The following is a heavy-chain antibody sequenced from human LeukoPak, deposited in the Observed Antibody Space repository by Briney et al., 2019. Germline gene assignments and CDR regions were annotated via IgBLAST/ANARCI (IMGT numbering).Heavy chain of an antibody. V-gene: IGHV3-33*08. J-gene: IGHJ6*03. CDR1: GGSFSGYY. CDR2: IWYDGSNK. Sequence: PSETLSLTCAVYGGSFSGYYWSWIRQPPGKGLEWVAVIWYDGSNKYYADSVKGRFTISRDNSKNSLYLQMNSLRAEDTAVYYCARDRQSGGHYYYMDVWGKGTTVTVSS. CDR3: ARDRQSGGHYYYMDV. D-gene: IGHD3-10*01.